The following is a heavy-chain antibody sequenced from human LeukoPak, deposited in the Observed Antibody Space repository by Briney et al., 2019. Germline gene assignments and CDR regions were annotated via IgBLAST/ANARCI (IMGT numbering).Heavy chain of an antibody. Sequence: PGGSLRLSCAASGFTFSGSAMHWVRQASGKGLEWVGRIRSKANSYAPAYAASVKGRFTISRDDSKNTAYLQMNSLKTEDTAVYYCTASVLYVDTAMEIDYWGQGTLVTVSS. J-gene: IGHJ4*02. CDR2: IRSKANSYAP. D-gene: IGHD5-18*01. V-gene: IGHV3-73*01. CDR3: TASVLYVDTAMEIDY. CDR1: GFTFSGSA.